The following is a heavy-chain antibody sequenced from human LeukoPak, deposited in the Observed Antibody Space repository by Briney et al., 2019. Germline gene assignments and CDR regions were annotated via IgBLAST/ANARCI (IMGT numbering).Heavy chain of an antibody. V-gene: IGHV4-39*07. J-gene: IGHJ4*02. CDR1: GASTSNSSYY. CDR3: AREKYYYALGSD. Sequence: PSETLSLTCSVSGASTSNSSYYWGWIRQPPGKGLEWIGSIYYSGSTYYNPSLKSRVTISMDTSKNQFSLKLTSVTAADTAVYYCAREKYYYALGSDWGQGTLVTVSS. D-gene: IGHD3-10*01. CDR2: IYYSGST.